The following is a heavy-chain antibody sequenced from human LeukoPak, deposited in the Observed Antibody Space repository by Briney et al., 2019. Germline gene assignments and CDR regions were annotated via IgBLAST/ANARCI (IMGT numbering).Heavy chain of an antibody. CDR3: ARERGVGYNYGRYYGMDV. D-gene: IGHD5-24*01. Sequence: SQTLSLTCAISGDSFSSNSAAWNWIRQSPSRGLEWLGRTYYRSKWYNDYAVSVKSRITINPDTSKNQFSLQLNSVTPEDTAVYYCARERGVGYNYGRYYGMDVWGQGTTVTVSS. CDR1: GDSFSSNSAA. J-gene: IGHJ6*02. CDR2: TYYRSKWYN. V-gene: IGHV6-1*01.